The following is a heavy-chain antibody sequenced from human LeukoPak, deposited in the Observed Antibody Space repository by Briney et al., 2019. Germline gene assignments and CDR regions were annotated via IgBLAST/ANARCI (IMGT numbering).Heavy chain of an antibody. V-gene: IGHV6-1*01. CDR1: GDTVSSNSAA. J-gene: IGHJ4*02. Sequence: SQTLSLTCAVSGDTVSSNSAAWNWIRQAPSRGLEWLVRTYYKSKWYNDYAVSVKIRITINPDTSENQFSLQLNSVTPEDTAVYYCTRDSGSYSTSYRFDSWGQGTLVTVSS. CDR2: TYYKSKWYN. D-gene: IGHD6-6*01. CDR3: TRDSGSYSTSYRFDS.